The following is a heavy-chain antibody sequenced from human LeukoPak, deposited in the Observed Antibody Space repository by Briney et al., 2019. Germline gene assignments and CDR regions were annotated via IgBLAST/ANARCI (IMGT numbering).Heavy chain of an antibody. J-gene: IGHJ6*03. D-gene: IGHD1-26*01. Sequence: PGGSLRLSCAASGFTFDDYAMHWVRQVPGQGLEWVSGISWNSGSIGYADSVKGRYTISRDNAKNSLYLQMNSLRAEDMALYYCAKGSGGYLTYYYMDVWGKGTTVTLSS. CDR1: GFTFDDYA. CDR2: ISWNSGSI. CDR3: AKGSGGYLTYYYMDV. V-gene: IGHV3-9*03.